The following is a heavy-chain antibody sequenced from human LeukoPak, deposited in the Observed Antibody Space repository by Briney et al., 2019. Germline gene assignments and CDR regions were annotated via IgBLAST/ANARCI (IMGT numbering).Heavy chain of an antibody. CDR3: ARGALQLNFDY. Sequence: GRSLTLSCAPSAFTFSSYAMTCVRPSPGMGLEWVSAIYSVGTTYNADSVKGRFTISRDNSKSTRYLQMHSLRAGDTAVYYCARGALQLNFDYWGQGTLGTVSS. J-gene: IGHJ4*02. CDR1: AFTFSSYA. CDR2: IYSVGTT. V-gene: IGHV3-66*01. D-gene: IGHD5-24*01.